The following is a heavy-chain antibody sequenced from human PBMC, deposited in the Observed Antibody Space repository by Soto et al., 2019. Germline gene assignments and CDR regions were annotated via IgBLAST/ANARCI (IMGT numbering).Heavy chain of an antibody. CDR1: GFSVSRSY. Sequence: GYLRLSCAGSGFSVSRSYMNWERQAPGNGLGSLSISYSGVSTKYADPINARFTISRDTSKNTVYLHMDRLRAEDTAVYSCARDSPEYGTGSPLESWGQGTLVTVSS. D-gene: IGHD3-10*01. CDR2: SYSGVST. V-gene: IGHV3-53*01. J-gene: IGHJ4*02. CDR3: ARDSPEYGTGSPLES.